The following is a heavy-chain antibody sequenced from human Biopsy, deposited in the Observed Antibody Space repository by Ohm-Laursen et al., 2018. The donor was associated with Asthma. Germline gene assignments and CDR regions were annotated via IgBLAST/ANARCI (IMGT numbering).Heavy chain of an antibody. D-gene: IGHD5-12*01. CDR2: VSSSGGAR. CDR3: ARGYSGTDRIVYHYSGMEV. CDR1: GFRFSDYG. J-gene: IGHJ6*02. V-gene: IGHV3-23*01. Sequence: GSLRLSCTASGFRFSDYGMHWVRQAPGKGLEWVASVSSSGGARDYADSVKGRFTISRDNSNTVYLQMKWLRAEDTAIYYCARGYSGTDRIVYHYSGMEVWGQGTTVTVSS.